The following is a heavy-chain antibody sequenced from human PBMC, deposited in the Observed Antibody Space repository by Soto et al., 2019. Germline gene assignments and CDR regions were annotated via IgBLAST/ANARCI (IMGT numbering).Heavy chain of an antibody. CDR2: ISYDGSNK. D-gene: IGHD3-10*01. CDR3: ARGLASRGAFDI. Sequence: QVQLVESGGGVVQPGRSLRLSCAASGFTFSSYAMHWVRQAPGKGLEWVAVISYDGSNKYYADSVKGRFTISRDNSKNALYLQMNSLRAEDTAVYYCARGLASRGAFDIWGQGTMVTVSS. J-gene: IGHJ3*02. CDR1: GFTFSSYA. V-gene: IGHV3-30-3*01.